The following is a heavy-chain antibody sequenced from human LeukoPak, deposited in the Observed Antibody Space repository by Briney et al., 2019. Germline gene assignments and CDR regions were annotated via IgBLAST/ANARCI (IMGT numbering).Heavy chain of an antibody. CDR1: GFTFDDYA. CDR2: ISWNSGSI. Sequence: GGSLRLSCAASGFTFDDYAMYWVRQAPEKGLEWVSGISWNSGSIGYADSVKGRFTISRDNAKNSLYLQMNSLRAEDMALYYCAKTATPGQEGAFDIWGQGTMVTVSS. D-gene: IGHD2-15*01. J-gene: IGHJ3*02. CDR3: AKTATPGQEGAFDI. V-gene: IGHV3-9*03.